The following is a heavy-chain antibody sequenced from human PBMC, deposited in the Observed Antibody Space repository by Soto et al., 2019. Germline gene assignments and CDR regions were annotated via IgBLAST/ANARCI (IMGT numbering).Heavy chain of an antibody. J-gene: IGHJ6*02. Sequence: QVQVVQSGAEVKKPGSSVKVSCKASGGTFSTAAISWVRQAPGQGLEWMGGIMPIFRTADYAQKFQGRVTITADESTSTACLELSSLRPEDTAVYCCARDKDRPQLGGNYYYIMDVWGQGTTVTVSS. D-gene: IGHD3-3*02. CDR3: ARDKDRPQLGGNYYYIMDV. CDR2: IMPIFRTA. V-gene: IGHV1-69*12. CDR1: GGTFSTAA.